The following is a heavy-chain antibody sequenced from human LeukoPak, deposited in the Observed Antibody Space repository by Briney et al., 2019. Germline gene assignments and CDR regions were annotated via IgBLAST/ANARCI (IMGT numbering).Heavy chain of an antibody. CDR2: IYYSGST. D-gene: IGHD3-3*01. V-gene: IGHV4-39*01. J-gene: IGHJ4*02. CDR3: ARCGYYDFWSGYNPATFDY. CDR1: GGSISSSSYY. Sequence: SETLSLTCTVSGGSISSSSYYWGWIRHPPGKGLEWIGSIYYSGSTYYNPSLKSRVTISLDTSKNQFSLKLSSVTAADTAVYYCARCGYYDFWSGYNPATFDYWGQGTLVTVSS.